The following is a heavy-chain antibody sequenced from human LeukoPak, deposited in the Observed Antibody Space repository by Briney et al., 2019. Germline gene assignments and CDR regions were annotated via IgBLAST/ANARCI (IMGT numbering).Heavy chain of an antibody. CDR3: AREVLWFGIPLKSYCMDV. D-gene: IGHD3-10*01. Sequence: PSQTLSLTCTVSGGSISSGGYYWSWIRQHPGKGLEWIGYIYYSGSTYYNPSLKSRVTISVDTSKNQFSLKLSSVTAADTAVYYCAREVLWFGIPLKSYCMDVWGQGSTVTVSS. CDR1: GGSISSGGYY. V-gene: IGHV4-31*03. CDR2: IYYSGST. J-gene: IGHJ6*02.